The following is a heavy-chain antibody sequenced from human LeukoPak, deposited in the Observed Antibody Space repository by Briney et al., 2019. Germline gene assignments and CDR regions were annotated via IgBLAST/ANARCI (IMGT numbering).Heavy chain of an antibody. Sequence: GGSLRLSCAASGFTFSSYGMHWVRQAPGKGLEWVAVISYDGSNKYYADSVKGRFTISRDNSKNTLYLQMNSLRAEDTAVYYCAKDWYYDFWSGPDYWGQGTLVTVSS. CDR3: AKDWYYDFWSGPDY. V-gene: IGHV3-30*18. J-gene: IGHJ4*02. CDR1: GFTFSSYG. CDR2: ISYDGSNK. D-gene: IGHD3-3*01.